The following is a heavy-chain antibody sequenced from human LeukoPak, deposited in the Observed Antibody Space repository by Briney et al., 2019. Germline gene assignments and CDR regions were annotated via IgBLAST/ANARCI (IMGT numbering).Heavy chain of an antibody. Sequence: GGSLRLSCAASRFTFSSYWMSWVRQAPGKGLEWVANIKQDVSETYYVDSVKGRFTIYRDNAKNSLYLQMNSLRAEDTAVYYCARAVSITMIVVVITTPGYMDVWGKGTTVTVSS. V-gene: IGHV3-7*01. CDR1: RFTFSSYW. J-gene: IGHJ6*03. CDR3: ARAVSITMIVVVITTPGYMDV. D-gene: IGHD3-22*01. CDR2: IKQDVSET.